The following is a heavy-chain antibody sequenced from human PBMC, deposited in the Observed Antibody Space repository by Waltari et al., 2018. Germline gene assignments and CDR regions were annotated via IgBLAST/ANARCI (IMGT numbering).Heavy chain of an antibody. D-gene: IGHD6-13*01. CDR3: AGSSSGDTAQDD. V-gene: IGHV4-38-2*01. CDR2: IDHSAST. J-gene: IGHJ4*02. CDR1: GYSISRRYS. Sequence: QVQLQESGPGLVNPSETLSLTCAVSGYSISRRYSCGWIRQPPGKGLEWIGSIDHSASTDYAPSLRSRGTRAWDTAKNPGARKRSEVTDADTAGEDGAGSSSGDTAQDDGGQGTRGT.